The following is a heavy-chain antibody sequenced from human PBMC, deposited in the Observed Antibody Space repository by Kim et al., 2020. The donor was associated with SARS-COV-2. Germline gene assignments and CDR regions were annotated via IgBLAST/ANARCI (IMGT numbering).Heavy chain of an antibody. Sequence: SVKVSCKASGGTFSSYAISWVRQAPGQGLEWMGGIIPIFGTANYAQKFQGRVTITADESTSTAYMELSSLRSEDTAVYYCARGGSYYGSSGYYLNHFDYWGQGTLVTVSS. D-gene: IGHD3-22*01. CDR2: IIPIFGTA. CDR3: ARGGSYYGSSGYYLNHFDY. V-gene: IGHV1-69*13. CDR1: GGTFSSYA. J-gene: IGHJ4*02.